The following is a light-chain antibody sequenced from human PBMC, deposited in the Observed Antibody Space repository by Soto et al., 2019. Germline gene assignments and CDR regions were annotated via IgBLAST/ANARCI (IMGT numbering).Light chain of an antibody. CDR3: QQYDSSPWT. CDR2: GAS. V-gene: IGKV3-20*01. J-gene: IGKJ1*01. Sequence: EIVLTQSPGTLSLSPGERATLSCRASQSVSSSYLAWYQQKPGQAPRPLIYGASSRATGIPDRFSGSGSGTDFTLIISRLEPEDFAVYYCQQYDSSPWTFGQGTTVEIK. CDR1: QSVSSSY.